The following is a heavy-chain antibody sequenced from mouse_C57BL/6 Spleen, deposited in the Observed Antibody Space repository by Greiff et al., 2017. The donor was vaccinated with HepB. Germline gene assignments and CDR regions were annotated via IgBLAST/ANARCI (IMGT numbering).Heavy chain of an antibody. CDR1: GYSITSDY. J-gene: IGHJ1*03. D-gene: IGHD1-1*01. CDR3: ARYPLYGSSYGYFDV. V-gene: IGHV3-8*01. Sequence: EVMLVESGPGLAKPSQTLSLTCSVTGYSITSDYWNWIRKFPGNKLEYMGYISYSGSTYYNPSLKSRISITRDTSKNQYYLQLNSVTTEDTATYYCARYPLYGSSYGYFDVWGTGTTVTVSS. CDR2: ISYSGST.